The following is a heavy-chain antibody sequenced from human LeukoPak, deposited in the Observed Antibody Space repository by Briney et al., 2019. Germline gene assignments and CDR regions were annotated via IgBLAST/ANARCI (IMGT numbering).Heavy chain of an antibody. CDR3: ARPLYYYDSSGYEACAFDI. D-gene: IGHD3-22*01. Sequence: PSETLSLPCTVSGGSISSSSYYWGWIRQPPGKGLEWIGSIYYSGSTYYNPSLKSRVTISVDTSKNQFSLKLSSVTAADTAVYYCARPLYYYDSSGYEACAFDIWGQGTMVTVSS. J-gene: IGHJ3*02. V-gene: IGHV4-39*01. CDR2: IYYSGST. CDR1: GGSISSSSYY.